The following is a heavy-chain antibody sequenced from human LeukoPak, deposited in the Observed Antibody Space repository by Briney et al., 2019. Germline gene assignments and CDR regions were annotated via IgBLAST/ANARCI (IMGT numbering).Heavy chain of an antibody. CDR1: GGSFSGYY. V-gene: IGHV4-34*01. CDR2: IYHSGST. Sequence: PSETLSLTCAVYGGSFSGYYWSWIRQPPGKGLEWIGEIYHSGSTNYNPSLKSRVTISVDKSKNQFSLKLSSVTAADTAVYYCARNSAAVDYWGQGTLVTVSS. CDR3: ARNSAAVDY. D-gene: IGHD6-13*01. J-gene: IGHJ4*02.